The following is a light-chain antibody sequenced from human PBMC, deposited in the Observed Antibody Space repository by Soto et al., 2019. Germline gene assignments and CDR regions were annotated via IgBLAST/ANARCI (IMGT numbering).Light chain of an antibody. J-gene: IGLJ1*01. CDR2: AVS. Sequence: QSVLTQPASVSGSPGQSITISCTGTSSDVGLYDYVSWYQQHPGKAPQLMIYAVSNRPSGVSNRLSASKSGNTASLFISRLQVEDEADYYFSSYTSDSSYVFGSESKVTLL. CDR1: SSDVGLYDY. V-gene: IGLV2-14*01. CDR3: SSYTSDSSYV.